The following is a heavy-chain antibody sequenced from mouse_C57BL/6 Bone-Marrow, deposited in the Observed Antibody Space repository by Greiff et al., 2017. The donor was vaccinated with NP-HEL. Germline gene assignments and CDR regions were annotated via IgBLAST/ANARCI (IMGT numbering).Heavy chain of an antibody. J-gene: IGHJ4*01. CDR2: IDPENGDT. Sequence: VQLKESGAELVRPGASVKLSCTVSGFNIKDDYMHWVKQRPEQGLEWIGWIDPENGDTEYASKFQGKATITADTSSNTAYLQLSSLTSEDTAFYYCTTGGSSPYAMDYWGQGTSVTVSS. CDR3: TTGGSSPYAMDY. CDR1: GFNIKDDY. V-gene: IGHV14-4*01. D-gene: IGHD1-1*01.